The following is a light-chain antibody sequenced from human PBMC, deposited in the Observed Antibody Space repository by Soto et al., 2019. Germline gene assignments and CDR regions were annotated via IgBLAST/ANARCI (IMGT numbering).Light chain of an antibody. CDR3: GTWDSSLSALVV. Sequence: QSVLTQPPSVSAAPGQTVTISCSGSSSNIGNNYVSWYQQLPGTAPKLLIYDNNKRPSGIPDRFSGSKSGTSATLGITGLQTGDEADYYCGTWDSSLSALVVFGGGTQLTVL. CDR1: SSNIGNNY. J-gene: IGLJ2*01. CDR2: DNN. V-gene: IGLV1-51*01.